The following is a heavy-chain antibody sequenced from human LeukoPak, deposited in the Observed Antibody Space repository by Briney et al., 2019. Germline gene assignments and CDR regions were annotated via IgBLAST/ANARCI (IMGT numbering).Heavy chain of an antibody. J-gene: IGHJ3*02. CDR2: MYNSGST. CDR1: GGSFSSNTYY. CDR3: CRNSSGYYYDKAFDI. Sequence: SETLSLTCTVSGGSFSSNTYYWGWIRQPPGKGLEWIGSMYNSGSTYYNPSLKSRITISVDTSKKQFSLKLSSVTAADTAVYYCCRNSSGYYYDKAFDIWGQGTMVTVSS. V-gene: IGHV4-39*01. D-gene: IGHD3-22*01.